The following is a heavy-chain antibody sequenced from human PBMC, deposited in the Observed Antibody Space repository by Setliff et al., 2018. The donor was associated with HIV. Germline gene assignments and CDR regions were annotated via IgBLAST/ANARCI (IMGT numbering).Heavy chain of an antibody. CDR3: TTENHSY. CDR1: DSPRSIPSG. J-gene: IGHJ4*02. V-gene: IGHV3-15*01. Sequence: PGGSLRSPVLSLDSPRSIPSGWAGSARLQGRGLEWVGRIKSNAAGATAAYSAPVRGRFTISRDDSTNTVSLQMNSLKSDDTAVYYCTTENHSYCGRGTLVTVSS. D-gene: IGHD1-26*01. CDR2: IKSNAAGATA.